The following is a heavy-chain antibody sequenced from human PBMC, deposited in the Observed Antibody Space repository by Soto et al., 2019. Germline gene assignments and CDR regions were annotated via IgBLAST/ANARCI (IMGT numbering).Heavy chain of an antibody. V-gene: IGHV1-2*04. J-gene: IGHJ4*02. D-gene: IGHD6-6*01. Sequence: ASVKVSCKASGYTFTGYYMHWVRQAPGQGLEWMGWINPNSGGTNYAQKFQGWVTMTRDTSISTAYMELSRLSSDDTAVYYCARASSSANIDYWGQGTLVTVSS. CDR1: GYTFTGYY. CDR2: INPNSGGT. CDR3: ARASSSANIDY.